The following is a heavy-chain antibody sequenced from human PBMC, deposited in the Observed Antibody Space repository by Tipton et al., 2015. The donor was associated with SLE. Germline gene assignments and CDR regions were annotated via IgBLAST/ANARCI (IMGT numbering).Heavy chain of an antibody. Sequence: RSLRLSCAASGFTFSSYSMNWVRQAPGKGLEWLAVMSYDESFIHYADSLRGRCTISRDISKNTLYLQMDSLRTEDTAVYYCATDCNRGDCHHSWGQGTLVTVSS. CDR2: MSYDESFI. D-gene: IGHD2/OR15-2a*01. J-gene: IGHJ4*02. V-gene: IGHV3-30*03. CDR3: ATDCNRGDCHHS. CDR1: GFTFSSYS.